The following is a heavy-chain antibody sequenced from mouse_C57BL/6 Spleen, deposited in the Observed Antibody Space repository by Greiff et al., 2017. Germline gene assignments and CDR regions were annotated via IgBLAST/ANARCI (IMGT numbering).Heavy chain of an antibody. J-gene: IGHJ4*01. CDR1: GYTFTDHT. CDR2: IYPRDGST. Sequence: VQLQQSDAELVKPGASVKISCKVSGYTFTDHTIHWMKQRPEQGLEWIGYIYPRDGSTKYNEKFKGKATLTADKSSSTAYMQLNSLTSEDSAVYICARWGQRRGYAMDYWGQGTSVTVSS. D-gene: IGHD2-12*01. V-gene: IGHV1-78*01. CDR3: ARWGQRRGYAMDY.